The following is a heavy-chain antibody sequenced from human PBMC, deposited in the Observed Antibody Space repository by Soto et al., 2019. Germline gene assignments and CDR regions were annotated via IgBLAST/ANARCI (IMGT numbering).Heavy chain of an antibody. Sequence: GESLKLSCKGSGFRFITYWLGWVRQMPGKGLEWMGVIYPGEYNVRYSPSFQGQVSISDDKSTSTVYLQWSRLEASDSAINFCARAPNNVNWFAEAFDVWGQGTKVTVSS. CDR2: IYPGEYNV. CDR3: ARAPNNVNWFAEAFDV. D-gene: IGHD3-10*01. J-gene: IGHJ3*01. CDR1: GFRFITYW. V-gene: IGHV5-51*01.